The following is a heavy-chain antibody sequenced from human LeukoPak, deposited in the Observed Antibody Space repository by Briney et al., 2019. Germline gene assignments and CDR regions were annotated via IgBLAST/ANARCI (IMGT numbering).Heavy chain of an antibody. V-gene: IGHV3-74*01. CDR2: IKSDGTGA. Sequence: PGGSLRLSCAASGFSFSTYWMVWVREVPEKGLEWVSRIKSDGTGATYAASVNGRFTISRDNAEKTLYLQMNSLRAEDTAIYYCARDRDGPNCYRDVGAKGTTVTVS. CDR3: ARDRDGPNCYRDV. CDR1: GFSFSTYW. D-gene: IGHD5-24*01. J-gene: IGHJ6*03.